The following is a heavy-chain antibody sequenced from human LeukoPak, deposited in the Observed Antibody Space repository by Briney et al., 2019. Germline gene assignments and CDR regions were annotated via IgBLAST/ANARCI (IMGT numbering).Heavy chain of an antibody. D-gene: IGHD6-19*01. V-gene: IGHV1-2*02. CDR2: INPNSGGT. CDR1: GYTFTGYY. J-gene: IGHJ4*02. CDR3: AREGSSGWYGFDY. Sequence: GASVKVSCTASGYTFTGYYMHWVRQAPGHGLEWMGWINPNSGGTNYAQKFQGRVTMTRDTSISTAYMELSRLRSDDTAVYYCAREGSSGWYGFDYWGQGTLVTVSS.